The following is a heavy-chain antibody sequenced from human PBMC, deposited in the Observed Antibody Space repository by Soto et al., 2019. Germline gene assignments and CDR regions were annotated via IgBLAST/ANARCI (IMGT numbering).Heavy chain of an antibody. V-gene: IGHV4-34*01. Sequence: QVQLQQWGAGLLKPSETLSLTCGVYGGSFTAYYWRWIRQPPGKGLEYIGEINHSGTTNYSPSLKSRVSISIDTSKNHFSLNLSSVTAADTAVYYCARGPRNSGYGTGAGFYYYYNGMDVWGQGTTVTVSS. CDR1: GGSFTAYY. CDR3: ARGPRNSGYGTGAGFYYYYNGMDV. CDR2: INHSGTT. J-gene: IGHJ6*02. D-gene: IGHD5-12*01.